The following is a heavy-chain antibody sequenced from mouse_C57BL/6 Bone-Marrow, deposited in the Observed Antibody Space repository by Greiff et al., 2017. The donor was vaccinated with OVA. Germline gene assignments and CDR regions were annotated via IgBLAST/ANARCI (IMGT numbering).Heavy chain of an antibody. Sequence: EVQVVESGGGLVKPGGSLKLSCAASGFTFSDYGMHWVRQAPEKGLEWVAYISSGSSTIYYADTVKGRFTISRDNAKNTLYLQMTSLRSEDTAMYYCAGINYWYFDVWGTGTTVTVSS. CDR1: GFTFSDYG. V-gene: IGHV5-17*01. CDR2: ISSGSSTI. J-gene: IGHJ1*03. CDR3: AGINYWYFDV.